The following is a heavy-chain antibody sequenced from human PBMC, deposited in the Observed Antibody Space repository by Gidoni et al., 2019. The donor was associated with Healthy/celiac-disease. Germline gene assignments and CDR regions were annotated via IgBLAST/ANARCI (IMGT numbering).Heavy chain of an antibody. CDR3: ARVGPSGYHRGAFDI. CDR2: IKQDGSEK. D-gene: IGHD5-12*01. Sequence: EVQLVESGGGLVQPGGSLRLSCAASGFTFSSYWMSWVRQAPGKGLEWVANIKQDGSEKYYVDSVKGRFTISRDNAKNSLYLQMNSLRAEDTAVYYCARVGPSGYHRGAFDIWGQGTMVTVSS. CDR1: GFTFSSYW. V-gene: IGHV3-7*01. J-gene: IGHJ3*02.